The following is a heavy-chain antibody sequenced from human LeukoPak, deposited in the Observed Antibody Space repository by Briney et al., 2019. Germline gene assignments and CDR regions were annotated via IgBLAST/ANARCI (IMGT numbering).Heavy chain of an antibody. Sequence: GGSLGLSCAASGFTFSSYSMNWVRQAPGKGLEWVSAISGSGGSTYYADSVKGRFTISRDNSKNTLYLQMNSLRAEDTAVYYCAKSPSIVLMVYAIDFDYWGQGTLVTVSS. CDR3: AKSPSIVLMVYAIDFDY. CDR1: GFTFSSYS. CDR2: ISGSGGST. V-gene: IGHV3-23*01. D-gene: IGHD2-8*01. J-gene: IGHJ4*02.